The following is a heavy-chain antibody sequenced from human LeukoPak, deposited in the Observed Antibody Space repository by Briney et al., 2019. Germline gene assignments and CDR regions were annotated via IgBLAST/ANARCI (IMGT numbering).Heavy chain of an antibody. Sequence: GVSLRLSCAASGFTFSSSWMHWVRQVPGKGLVWVSRINSDGSDTRYAYSVKGRFTISRDNAKNTLFLQMNSLRAEDTAVYYCARDVVLSGTDAFDIWGQGTMVTVSS. CDR3: ARDVVLSGTDAFDI. CDR1: GFTFSSSW. V-gene: IGHV3-74*01. D-gene: IGHD4/OR15-4a*01. CDR2: INSDGSDT. J-gene: IGHJ3*02.